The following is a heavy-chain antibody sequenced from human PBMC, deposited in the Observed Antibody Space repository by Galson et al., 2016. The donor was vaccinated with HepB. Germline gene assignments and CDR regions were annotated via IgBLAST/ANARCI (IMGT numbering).Heavy chain of an antibody. D-gene: IGHD3-10*01. J-gene: IGHJ4*02. CDR3: AGGYFWFGEGLSDY. CDR2: TKPDGSEK. Sequence: SLRLSCAVSGFNFRSYWMSWVRQAPGKGLEWVANTKPDGSEKYHVDSVKGRFSISRDNTQKSLYLQMNSLRAEDTAVYYCAGGYFWFGEGLSDYWGQGTLVTVSS. CDR1: GFNFRSYW. V-gene: IGHV3-7*03.